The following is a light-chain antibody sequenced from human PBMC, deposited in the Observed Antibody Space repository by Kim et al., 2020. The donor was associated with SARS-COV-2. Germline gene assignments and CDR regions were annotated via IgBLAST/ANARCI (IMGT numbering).Light chain of an antibody. CDR1: QSIGIN. Sequence: MQMTQSPSSLSASVGDRVTITCRASQSIGINLNWFQQKPGKAPKLLIFGASSLQSGVPSRFSGSGSGTDFTLTIRSLQPEDFATYYCQQSIRSLLYIFGQGTKLEI. CDR2: GAS. J-gene: IGKJ2*01. CDR3: QQSIRSLLYI. V-gene: IGKV1-39*01.